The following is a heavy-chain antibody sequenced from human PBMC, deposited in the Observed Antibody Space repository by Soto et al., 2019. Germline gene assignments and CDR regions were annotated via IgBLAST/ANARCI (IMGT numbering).Heavy chain of an antibody. Sequence: SVKVSCKASGGTLSSYAISWVRQAPGQGLEWMGGIIPIFGTANYAQKFQGRVTITADESTSTAYMELSSLRSEDTAVYYCARGLGGNGEYFQHWGQGTLVTVSS. CDR2: IIPIFGTA. D-gene: IGHD2-15*01. J-gene: IGHJ1*01. CDR3: ARGLGGNGEYFQH. CDR1: GGTLSSYA. V-gene: IGHV1-69*13.